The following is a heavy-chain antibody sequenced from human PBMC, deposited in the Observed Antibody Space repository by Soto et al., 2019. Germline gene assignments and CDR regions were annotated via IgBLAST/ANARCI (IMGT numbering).Heavy chain of an antibody. D-gene: IGHD6-19*01. Sequence: QVQLQESGPGLVKPSETLSLTCTVSGGSISSYYWSWIRQPPGKGLEWIGYIYYSGSTNYNPSLKSRVTISVDTSKNQFSLKLSSVTAADTAVYYCARGGSSGWGLMVDVWGQGTTVTVSS. CDR2: IYYSGST. CDR1: GGSISSYY. CDR3: ARGGSSGWGLMVDV. V-gene: IGHV4-59*01. J-gene: IGHJ6*02.